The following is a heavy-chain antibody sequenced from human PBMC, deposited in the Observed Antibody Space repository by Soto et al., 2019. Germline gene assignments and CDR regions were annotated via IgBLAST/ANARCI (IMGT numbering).Heavy chain of an antibody. Sequence: TLSLTCTVSGGSISSGDYYWSWIRQPPGKGLEWIGYIYYSGSTYYNPSLKSRVTISVDTSKNQFSLKLSSVTAADTAVYYCARAQWFGELVYFDYWGQGTLVTVSS. D-gene: IGHD3-10*01. V-gene: IGHV4-30-4*01. CDR3: ARAQWFGELVYFDY. J-gene: IGHJ4*02. CDR2: IYYSGST. CDR1: GGSISSGDYY.